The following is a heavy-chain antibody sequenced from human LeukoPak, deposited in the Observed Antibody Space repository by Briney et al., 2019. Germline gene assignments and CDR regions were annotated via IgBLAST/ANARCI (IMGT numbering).Heavy chain of an antibody. CDR1: GGSISSYY. Sequence: SETLSLTCTVSGGSISSYYWSWIRQPPGKGLEWIGYIYYSGSTNYNPSLKSRVTISVDTSKNQFSLKLSSVTAADTAVHYCARFVRGEAGPNWFNPWGQGTLVTVSS. CDR3: ARFVRGEAGPNWFNP. J-gene: IGHJ5*02. V-gene: IGHV4-59*01. CDR2: IYYSGST. D-gene: IGHD3-10*01.